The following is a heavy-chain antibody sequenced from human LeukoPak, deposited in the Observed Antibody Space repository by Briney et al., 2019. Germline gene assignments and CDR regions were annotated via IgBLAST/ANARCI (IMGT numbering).Heavy chain of an antibody. Sequence: SETLSLTCAVSGGSFSGYYWSWIRQPPGKGLEWVGEINHSGSTKYNPTLKSRVTISVDTSKNQFSLKLSSVTAADTAVYYCARWSSRRLGARKKLATFDYWGQGTLVTVSS. CDR3: ARWSSRRLGARKKLATFDY. D-gene: IGHD1-26*01. CDR1: GGSFSGYY. CDR2: INHSGST. V-gene: IGHV4-34*01. J-gene: IGHJ4*02.